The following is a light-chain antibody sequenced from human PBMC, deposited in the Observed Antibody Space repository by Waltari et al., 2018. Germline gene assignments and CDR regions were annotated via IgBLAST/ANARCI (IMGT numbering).Light chain of an antibody. CDR1: QYISSY. CDR3: QQLNNFPFT. Sequence: DIQLTQSPSFLSASVGARGIITCRPSQYISSYLPWYQQKPGKAPKLLIYAASTLQSGVPSRFSGSGSGTEFTLTISSRQPEDFATYYCQQLNNFPFTFGPGTKVD. J-gene: IGKJ3*01. V-gene: IGKV1-9*01. CDR2: AAS.